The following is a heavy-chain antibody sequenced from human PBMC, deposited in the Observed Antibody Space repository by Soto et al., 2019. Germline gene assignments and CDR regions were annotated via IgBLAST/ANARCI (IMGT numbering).Heavy chain of an antibody. V-gene: IGHV3-13*01. CDR1: KGKIGNFG. J-gene: IGHJ6*03. CDR3: ARDYMDV. Sequence: SMRHPSAVVKGKIGNFGMHWVRQATGKGLEWVSAIGTPGDTYSPGSVKGRFTISRENTKNSLYLQMNNLSAGDTAVYYCARDYMDVWGKGTTVTVSS. CDR2: IGTPGDT.